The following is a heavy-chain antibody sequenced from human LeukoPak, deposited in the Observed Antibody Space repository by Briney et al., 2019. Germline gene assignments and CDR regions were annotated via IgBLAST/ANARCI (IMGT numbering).Heavy chain of an antibody. CDR1: GGSFSGYY. V-gene: IGHV4-34*01. CDR3: ARQKRPMITFGGANWFDP. J-gene: IGHJ5*02. CDR2: INHSGST. D-gene: IGHD3-16*01. Sequence: SETLSLTCAVYGGSFSGYYWSWIRQPPGKGLEWIGEINHSGSTNYNPSLKSRVTISVDTSKNQFSLKLSSVTAADTAVYYCARQKRPMITFGGANWFDPWGQGTLVTVSS.